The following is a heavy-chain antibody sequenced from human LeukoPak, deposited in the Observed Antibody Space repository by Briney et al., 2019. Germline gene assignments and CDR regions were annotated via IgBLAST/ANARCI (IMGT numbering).Heavy chain of an antibody. CDR2: IKQDGSEK. D-gene: IGHD2-8*01. V-gene: IGHV3-7*03. J-gene: IGHJ6*03. CDR3: AKDKLMTTYYYYYMDV. CDR1: GFTFSSYW. Sequence: PGGSLRLSCAASGFTFSSYWMSWVRQAPGKGLEWVANIKQDGSEKYYVDSVKGRFTISRDNAKNSLYLQMNSLRAEDTAVYYCAKDKLMTTYYYYYMDVWGKGTTVTVSS.